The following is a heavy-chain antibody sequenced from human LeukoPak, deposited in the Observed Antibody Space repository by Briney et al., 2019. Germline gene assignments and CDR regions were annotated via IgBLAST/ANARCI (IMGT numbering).Heavy chain of an antibody. CDR3: ARGQLLLEGYFYYMDV. J-gene: IGHJ6*03. CDR1: GFTFSSYP. CDR2: VSDDGNKK. D-gene: IGHD2-2*01. V-gene: IGHV3-30-3*01. Sequence: GSLRLSCAASGFTFSSYPMHWVRQAPGKGLEWVAVVSDDGNKKFDADFVKGRFTISRDNSKNTLYLQMNSLRGEDTAVYYCARGQLLLEGYFYYMDVWGEGTTVTVSS.